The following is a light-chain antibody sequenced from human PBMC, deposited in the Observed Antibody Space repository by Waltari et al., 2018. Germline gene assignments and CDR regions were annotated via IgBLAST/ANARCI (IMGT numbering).Light chain of an antibody. V-gene: IGLV2-14*03. CDR1: ISDIGAYNH. CDR2: DVS. J-gene: IGLJ2*01. Sequence: QSALTQPASVSGSPGQSITISCTGTISDIGAYNHVSWYQQYPGQAPKLLIFDVSDRPPGVFDRFSGSKSGNTASLTISGLQAEDEADYYCSSFTTSSSWIFGGGTKLTVL. CDR3: SSFTTSSSWI.